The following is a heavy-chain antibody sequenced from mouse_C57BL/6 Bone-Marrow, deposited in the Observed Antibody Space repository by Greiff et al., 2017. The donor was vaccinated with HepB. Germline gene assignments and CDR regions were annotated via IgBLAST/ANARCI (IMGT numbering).Heavy chain of an antibody. CDR3: AGMMSWYFDV. V-gene: IGHV2-2*01. Sequence: VQLQQSGPGLVQPSQSLSITCTVSGFSLTSYGVHWVRQSPGKGLEWLGVIWSGGSTDYKAAFISRLSISKDNSKSQVFFKMNSLQADDTAIYYCAGMMSWYFDVWGTGTTVTVSS. J-gene: IGHJ1*03. D-gene: IGHD2-3*01. CDR2: IWSGGST. CDR1: GFSLTSYG.